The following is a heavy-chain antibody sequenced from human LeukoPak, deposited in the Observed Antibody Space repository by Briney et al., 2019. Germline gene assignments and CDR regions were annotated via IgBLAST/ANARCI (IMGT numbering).Heavy chain of an antibody. V-gene: IGHV1-18*01. CDR1: GYTFTSYG. CDR3: ARVGYCSGGSCYLYYFDY. D-gene: IGHD2-15*01. J-gene: IGHJ4*02. Sequence: ASVMVSCKASGYTFTSYGISWVRQAPGQGLEWMGWISAYNGNTNYAQKLQGRVTMTTDTSTSTAYMELRSLRSDDTAVYYCARVGYCSGGSCYLYYFDYWGQGTLVTVSS. CDR2: ISAYNGNT.